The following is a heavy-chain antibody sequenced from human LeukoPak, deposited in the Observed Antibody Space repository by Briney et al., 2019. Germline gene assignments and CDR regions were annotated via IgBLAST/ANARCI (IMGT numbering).Heavy chain of an antibody. V-gene: IGHV4-39*07. J-gene: IGHJ6*03. Sequence: PSETLSLTCTVSGGSISSSSYYWGWIRQPPGKGLEWIGSIYYSGSTHYNPSLKSRVTISVDTSKNQFSLKLSSVTAADTAVYYCARSVEGYCSGGNCYYYSYYMDVWGKGTTVTVSS. CDR2: IYYSGST. CDR3: ARSVEGYCSGGNCYYYSYYMDV. D-gene: IGHD2-15*01. CDR1: GGSISSSSYY.